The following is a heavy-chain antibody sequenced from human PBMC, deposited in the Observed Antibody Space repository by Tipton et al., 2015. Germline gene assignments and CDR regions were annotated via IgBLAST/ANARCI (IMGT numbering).Heavy chain of an antibody. CDR3: VRDQMTFSSDWYYFDY. V-gene: IGHV3-33*01. J-gene: IGHJ4*02. CDR1: GFTFSRYG. CDR2: IRYDGGNK. Sequence: SLRLSCATSGFTFSRYGMHWVLRAPGKGLEWVAVIRYDGGNKYYADSVKGRFTVSRDNPKNSLFLQMNSLRAEDTAVYYCVRDQMTFSSDWYYFDYWGQGTLVTVSS. D-gene: IGHD6-19*01.